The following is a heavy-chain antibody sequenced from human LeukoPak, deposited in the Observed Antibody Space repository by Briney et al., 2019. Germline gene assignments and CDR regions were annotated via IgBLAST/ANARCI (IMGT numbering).Heavy chain of an antibody. Sequence: SETLSLTCAVSGGSISSSNWWSWVRQPPGKGLEWIGEIYHSGSTNYNPSLKSRVTISVDKSKNQFSLKLSSVTAADTAVYYCGRLRWKGTRITILGVVTTDFDYWGQGTLVTVSS. D-gene: IGHD3-3*01. J-gene: IGHJ4*02. CDR1: GGSISSSNW. CDR2: IYHSGST. CDR3: GRLRWKGTRITILGVVTTDFDY. V-gene: IGHV4-4*02.